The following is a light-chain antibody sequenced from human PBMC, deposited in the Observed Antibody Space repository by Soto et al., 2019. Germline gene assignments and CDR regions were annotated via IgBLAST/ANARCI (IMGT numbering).Light chain of an antibody. Sequence: EILLAQSPATLSLSPGESVTLSWRASQSVSSYLAWYQQKPGQSTRLLIYDASNRATGIPARFSGSGSGTDFTLTISSLEPEDFAVYYCQQRSNWPPITFGQGTRLEIK. CDR3: QQRSNWPPIT. V-gene: IGKV3-11*01. J-gene: IGKJ5*01. CDR2: DAS. CDR1: QSVSSY.